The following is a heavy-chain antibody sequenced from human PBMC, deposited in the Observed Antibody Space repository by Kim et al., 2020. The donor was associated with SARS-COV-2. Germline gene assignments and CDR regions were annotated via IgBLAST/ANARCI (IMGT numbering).Heavy chain of an antibody. CDR3: ASIYGSGSEGDY. J-gene: IGHJ4*02. V-gene: IGHV4-59*01. Sequence: NYNPSLKSQVTISVDTSKNQFSLKLSSVTAADTAVYYCASIYGSGSEGDYWGQGTLVTVSS. D-gene: IGHD3-10*01.